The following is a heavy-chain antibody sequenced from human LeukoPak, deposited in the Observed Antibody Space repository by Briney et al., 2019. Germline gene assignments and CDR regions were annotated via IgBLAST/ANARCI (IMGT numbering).Heavy chain of an antibody. Sequence: GESLRLSCAASRFTFSNAWMSWVRQAPGKGLEWVSSISGTSSYIYYADSVKGRFTISRDNAKNSLSLQMNSLRAEDTAVYYCARVNPQRPDCSSTSCFVDAFDIWGQGTMVTVSS. D-gene: IGHD2-2*01. CDR2: ISGTSSYI. J-gene: IGHJ3*02. V-gene: IGHV3-21*01. CDR3: ARVNPQRPDCSSTSCFVDAFDI. CDR1: RFTFSNAW.